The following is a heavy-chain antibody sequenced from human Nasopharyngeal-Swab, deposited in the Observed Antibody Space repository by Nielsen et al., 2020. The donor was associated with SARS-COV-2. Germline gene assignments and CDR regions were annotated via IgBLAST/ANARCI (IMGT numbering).Heavy chain of an antibody. D-gene: IGHD3-3*01. CDR3: AREAYRITIFGVATPGGYFDY. Sequence: SVKVSCKASGGTFSSYAISWVRQAPGQGLGWMGGIIPIFGTANYAQKFQGRVTITADESTSTAYMELSSLRSEDTAVYYCAREAYRITIFGVATPGGYFDYWGQGTLVTVSS. J-gene: IGHJ4*02. V-gene: IGHV1-69*13. CDR1: GGTFSSYA. CDR2: IIPIFGTA.